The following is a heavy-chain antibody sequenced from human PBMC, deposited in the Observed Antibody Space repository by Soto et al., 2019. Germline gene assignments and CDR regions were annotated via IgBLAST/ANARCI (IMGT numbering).Heavy chain of an antibody. J-gene: IGHJ4*02. V-gene: IGHV3-30*03. CDR2: ISRDGGTK. CDR1: GFTVSTYG. D-gene: IGHD2-8*02. Sequence: QVQLVESGGGVVQPGRSLRLSCAVSGFTVSTYGMHWVRQAPGKGLEWVAVISRDGGTKYYADSVKGRFTISRDNSRNTLFLEMNSLRSDDMAVYYCTGEVASCYWGPGTLVTVSS. CDR3: TGEVASCY.